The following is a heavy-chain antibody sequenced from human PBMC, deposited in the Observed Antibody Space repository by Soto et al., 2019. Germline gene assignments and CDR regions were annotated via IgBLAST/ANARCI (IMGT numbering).Heavy chain of an antibody. Sequence: QVQLVESGGGVVQPGRSLRLSCAASGFTFSSYAMHWVRQAPGKGLEWVAVISYDGSNKYYADSVKGRFTISRDNSKNTLYLQMNSLRAEDTAVYYCARGGWTDYDSSGLYGMDVW. J-gene: IGHJ6*01. D-gene: IGHD3-22*01. V-gene: IGHV3-30-3*01. CDR3: ARGGWTDYDSSGLYGMDV. CDR1: GFTFSSYA. CDR2: ISYDGSNK.